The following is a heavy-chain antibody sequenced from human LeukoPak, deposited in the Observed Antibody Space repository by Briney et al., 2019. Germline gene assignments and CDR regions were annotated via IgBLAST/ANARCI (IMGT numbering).Heavy chain of an antibody. CDR3: AKDPETYSSRWFDS. V-gene: IGHV3-48*03. D-gene: IGHD2-21*01. CDR2: ISDGGSTI. Sequence: GGSLRLSCAASGFTFHSYEFNWVRQAPGKGLEWVSFISDGGSTIYYADSVKGRFIVSRDYAKKSVYLQMNSLRAEDTAVYYCAKDPETYSSRWFDSWGQGTLVTVSS. J-gene: IGHJ5*01. CDR1: GFTFHSYE.